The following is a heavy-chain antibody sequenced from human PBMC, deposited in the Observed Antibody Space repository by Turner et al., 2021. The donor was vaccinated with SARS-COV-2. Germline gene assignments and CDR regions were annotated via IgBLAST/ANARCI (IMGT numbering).Heavy chain of an antibody. V-gene: IGHV3-13*04. Sequence: EVHLVASGGGLVQPGGSLRLSCAASGFTFSSYDMHWVRQAKGKGLEWVSVIGTAGDTYYPGSVKGRFTISRENAKNSLYLQMNTLRAGDTAVYYCARANYDSSGYYCYFDYWGQGTLVTVSS. J-gene: IGHJ4*02. CDR2: IGTAGDT. CDR3: ARANYDSSGYYCYFDY. D-gene: IGHD3-22*01. CDR1: GFTFSSYD.